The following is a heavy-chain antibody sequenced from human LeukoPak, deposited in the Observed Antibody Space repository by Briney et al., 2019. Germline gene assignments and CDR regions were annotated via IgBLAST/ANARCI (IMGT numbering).Heavy chain of an antibody. D-gene: IGHD3-10*01. Sequence: GGSLRLSCAASGSTVSSNYMSWVRQAPGKGLEWVSVIYSGGSTYYADSVKGRFTISRDNSENTLYLQMNSLRAEDTAVYYCYAHGSGSYWAIGYWGQGTLVTVSS. J-gene: IGHJ4*02. CDR3: YAHGSGSYWAIGY. CDR2: IYSGGST. V-gene: IGHV3-53*01. CDR1: GSTVSSNY.